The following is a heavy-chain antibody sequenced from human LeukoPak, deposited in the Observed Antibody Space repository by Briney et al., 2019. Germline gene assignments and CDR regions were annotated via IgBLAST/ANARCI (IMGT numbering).Heavy chain of an antibody. D-gene: IGHD3-22*01. Sequence: PSETLSLTCTVSGASISSGDYYWNWIRQPPGRGLQWIGYIYHNGSTYYNPSLKSRVTISLDRSKNQFSLKLSSVTAADTAVYYCARFTPYYYDSSGYLYDAFDIWGQGTMVTVSS. CDR2: IYHNGST. CDR1: GASISSGDYY. V-gene: IGHV4-30-2*01. J-gene: IGHJ3*02. CDR3: ARFTPYYYDSSGYLYDAFDI.